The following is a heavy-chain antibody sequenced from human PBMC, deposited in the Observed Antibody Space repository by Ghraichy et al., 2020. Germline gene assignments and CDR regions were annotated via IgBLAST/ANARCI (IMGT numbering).Heavy chain of an antibody. V-gene: IGHV3-53*01. J-gene: IGHJ4*02. CDR2: IYSGGST. D-gene: IGHD1-26*01. Sequence: GESLNISCAASGFTVSSNYMSWVRQAPGKGLEWVSVIYSGGSTYYADSVKGRFTISRDNSKNTLYLQMNSLRAEDTAVYYCARGVLWGLVDYWGQGTLVTVSS. CDR3: ARGVLWGLVDY. CDR1: GFTVSSNY.